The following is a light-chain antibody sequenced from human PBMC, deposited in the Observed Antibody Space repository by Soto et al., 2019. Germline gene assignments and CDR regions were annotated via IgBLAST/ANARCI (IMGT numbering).Light chain of an antibody. CDR2: DAS. Sequence: DIQMTQSPSSLSASVGDRVTITCQASQGIGNYLNWYQQKPGKAPRLLIYDASNLQSGVPSRFSGSGSVTDFTFTITSLQPEDIAIYYCQQYDRMPYNFGQGTKLEIK. CDR1: QGIGNY. V-gene: IGKV1-33*01. CDR3: QQYDRMPYN. J-gene: IGKJ2*01.